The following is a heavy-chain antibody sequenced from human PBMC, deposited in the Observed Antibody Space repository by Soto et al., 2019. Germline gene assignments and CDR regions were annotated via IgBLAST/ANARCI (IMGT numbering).Heavy chain of an antibody. CDR3: ARDRGRYQNKDFDF. V-gene: IGHV3-23*01. CDR1: GFTFSDYA. CDR2: IGGSGVTT. D-gene: IGHD1-26*01. J-gene: IGHJ4*02. Sequence: EVQLLESGGGLVQPGGSLRLSCAASGFTFSDYAMSWVRQAPGKGLEWVSTIGGSGVTTYYADSVKGRFTISRDNSKNTVYLQMNSLRAEDTAVFYCARDRGRYQNKDFDFWGQGTLVTVSS.